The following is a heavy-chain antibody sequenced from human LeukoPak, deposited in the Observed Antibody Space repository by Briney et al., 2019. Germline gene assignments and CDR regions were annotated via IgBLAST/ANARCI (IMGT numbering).Heavy chain of an antibody. J-gene: IGHJ6*02. CDR1: GGTFSSYA. V-gene: IGHV1-69*04. D-gene: IGHD2-15*01. CDR2: IIPILGIA. Sequence: SVKVSCKASGGTFSSYAISWVRQAPGQGLEWMGRIIPILGIANYAQKFQCRVTITADKSTSTAYMELSSLRSEDTAVYYCARTGRMVAATGSWPYYYYGMDVWGQGTTVTVSS. CDR3: ARTGRMVAATGSWPYYYYGMDV.